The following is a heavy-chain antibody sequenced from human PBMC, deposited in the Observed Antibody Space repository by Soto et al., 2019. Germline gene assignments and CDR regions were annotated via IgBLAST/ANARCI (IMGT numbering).Heavy chain of an antibody. CDR3: ARALSGSYYIFDY. CDR1: GDSVSSNSAT. D-gene: IGHD3-10*01. Sequence: SQTLSLTCAMSGDSVSSNSATWNWIRQSPSRGLEWLGRTYYRSKWYYDYAVSVKSRVSIDPDTAKNQLSLQLKSVTPGDTAVYYCARALSGSYYIFDYWGQGTSVTVS. V-gene: IGHV6-1*01. CDR2: TYYRSKWYY. J-gene: IGHJ4*02.